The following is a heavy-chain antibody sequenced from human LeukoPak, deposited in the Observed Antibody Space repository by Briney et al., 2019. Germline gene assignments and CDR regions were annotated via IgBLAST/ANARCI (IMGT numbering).Heavy chain of an antibody. D-gene: IGHD3-22*01. J-gene: IGHJ4*02. CDR1: GLTFSSYG. CDR2: ISYDGSNK. Sequence: GSSLRLSCAASGLTFSSYGMHWVRQAPGKGLEWVAVISYDGSNKYYADSVKGRFTISRDNSKNTLYLQMNSLRAEDTAVYYCAKLSLDFYDSSGPSRYFDYWGQGTLVTVSS. CDR3: AKLSLDFYDSSGPSRYFDY. V-gene: IGHV3-30*18.